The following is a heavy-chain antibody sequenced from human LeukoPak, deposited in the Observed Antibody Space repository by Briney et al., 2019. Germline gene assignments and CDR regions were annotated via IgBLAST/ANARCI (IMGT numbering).Heavy chain of an antibody. CDR1: GGSISSGSYY. CDR2: IYYSGST. Sequence: RSSETLSLTCTVSGGSISSGSYYWSWIRQPPGKGLEWIGYIYYSGSTNYNPSLKSRVTISVDTSKNQFSLKLSSVTAADTAVYYCARYTGYYLDFDYWGQGTLVTVSS. J-gene: IGHJ4*02. D-gene: IGHD3-9*01. CDR3: ARYTGYYLDFDY. V-gene: IGHV4-61*01.